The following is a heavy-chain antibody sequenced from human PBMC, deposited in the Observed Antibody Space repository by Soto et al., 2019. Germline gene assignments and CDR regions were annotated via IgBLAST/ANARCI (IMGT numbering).Heavy chain of an antibody. Sequence: SETLSLTCAVSGYSISSVYYWGLIRQPPGTGLEWIGSIYHSGSTYYNPSLKSRVTISVDTSKNQFSLKLSSVTAADTAVYYCAKNWYYLSGQLDLLDSRGRGTLVTLSS. J-gene: IGHJ4*02. CDR2: IYHSGST. D-gene: IGHD2-8*01. CDR3: AKNWYYLSGQLDLLDS. V-gene: IGHV4-38-2*01. CDR1: GYSISSVYY.